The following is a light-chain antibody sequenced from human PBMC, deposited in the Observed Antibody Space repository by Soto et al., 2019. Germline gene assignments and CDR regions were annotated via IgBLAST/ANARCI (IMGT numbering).Light chain of an antibody. CDR1: QSISSF. Sequence: DIQMTQSPPTLSASVGDRVNITCRASQSISSFLAWYQQKAGKAPKLLIYQASSLKSGVPSRFSGSGSGTEFTLTINSLQPDDFARYYCQQYNTYYTFGQGTKLEI. CDR3: QQYNTYYT. V-gene: IGKV1-5*03. CDR2: QAS. J-gene: IGKJ2*01.